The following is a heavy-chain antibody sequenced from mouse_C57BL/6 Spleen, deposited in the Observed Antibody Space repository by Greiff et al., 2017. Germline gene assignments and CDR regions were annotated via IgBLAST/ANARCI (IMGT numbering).Heavy chain of an antibody. Sequence: EVKVVESGGGLVKPGGSLKLSCAASGFTFSSYTMSWVRQTPEKRLEWVATISGGGGNTYYPDSVKGRFTISRDNAKNTLYLQMSSLRSEDTALYYCARRASITTVVALAYWGQGTLVTVSA. D-gene: IGHD1-1*01. CDR1: GFTFSSYT. CDR2: ISGGGGNT. CDR3: ARRASITTVVALAY. J-gene: IGHJ3*01. V-gene: IGHV5-9*01.